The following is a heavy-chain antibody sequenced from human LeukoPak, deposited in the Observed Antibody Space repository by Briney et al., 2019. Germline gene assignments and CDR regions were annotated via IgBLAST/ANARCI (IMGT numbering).Heavy chain of an antibody. CDR2: INHSGST. D-gene: IGHD3-10*01. V-gene: IGHV4-34*01. CDR1: GGSFSGYY. Sequence: SETLSLTCAVYGGSFSGYYWSWIRQPPGKGLEWIGEINHSGSTNYNPSLKSRVTISVDTSKNQFSLKLSSVTAADTAVYYCARGVLLWFGPRKSYFDYWGQGTLVTASS. CDR3: ARGVLLWFGPRKSYFDY. J-gene: IGHJ4*02.